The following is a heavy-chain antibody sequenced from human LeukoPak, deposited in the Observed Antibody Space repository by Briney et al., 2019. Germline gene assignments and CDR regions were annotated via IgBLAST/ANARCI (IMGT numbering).Heavy chain of an antibody. CDR1: GFNSSNYW. CDR2: IDSDGSST. Sequence: GSLILPCAASGFNSSNYWMHWVRQGPGKGLVWVSRIDSDGSSTNYADPVKGRFTISRDSAKNTLYLQMNSLRAEDTAVYYCARGGGSYGWFDPWGQGTLVTVSS. J-gene: IGHJ5*02. D-gene: IGHD3-16*01. CDR3: ARGGGSYGWFDP. V-gene: IGHV3-74*01.